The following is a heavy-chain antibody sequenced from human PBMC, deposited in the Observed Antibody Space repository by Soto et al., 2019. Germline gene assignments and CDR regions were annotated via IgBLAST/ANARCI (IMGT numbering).Heavy chain of an antibody. J-gene: IGHJ4*02. CDR3: AKAGGLLLYY. D-gene: IGHD2-15*01. Sequence: QVQLVESGGGVVQPGRSLRLSCAASGFTFSSYAMHWVRQAPGKGLEWVAVISYDGSSKFYADSVKGRFTISRDTSKNKLYLQMNSLRAEDTAVYYCAKAGGLLLYYWGQGTLVTDSS. CDR1: GFTFSSYA. V-gene: IGHV3-30-3*01. CDR2: ISYDGSSK.